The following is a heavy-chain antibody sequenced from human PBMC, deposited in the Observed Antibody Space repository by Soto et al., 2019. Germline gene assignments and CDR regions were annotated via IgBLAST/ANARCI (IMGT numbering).Heavy chain of an antibody. J-gene: IGHJ4*02. D-gene: IGHD3-16*01. CDR2: ISYSGST. CDR3: ARADPDASVGY. Sequence: KSSETLSLTCTVPGGSMSIHYWTWLRHPPGKGLEWIGYISYSGSTYYNPSLKSRVTISADTSRNQFSLKLSSVIAADTAVYYCARADPDASVGYWGQGTLVTVSS. V-gene: IGHV4-59*11. CDR1: GGSMSIHY.